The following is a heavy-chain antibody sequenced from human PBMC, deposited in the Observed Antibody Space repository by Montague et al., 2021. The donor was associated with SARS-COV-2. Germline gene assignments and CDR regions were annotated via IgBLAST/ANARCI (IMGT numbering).Heavy chain of an antibody. CDR1: GVSLPTRGVG. V-gene: IGHV2-5*02. Sequence: PALVKPTQTLTLTCTLSGVSLPTRGVGVGWIRQTPGKALEWLSLIYWDEEPRYNPSLGGRLPVTKDTSRNQVVLTVANMDPADTATYYCAHPTRAMKGSIWDFWGPGILVTVSS. CDR3: AHPTRAMKGSIWDF. CDR2: IYWDEEP. J-gene: IGHJ4*02. D-gene: IGHD3-16*01.